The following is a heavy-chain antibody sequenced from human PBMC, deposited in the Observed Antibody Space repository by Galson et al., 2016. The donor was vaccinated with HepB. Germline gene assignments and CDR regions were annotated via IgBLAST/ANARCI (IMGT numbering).Heavy chain of an antibody. CDR2: IYYSGST. D-gene: IGHD3-9*01. Sequence: LSLTCTVSGGSISSGGYYWSWIRQHPGKGLEWIGYIYYSGSTYCNPSLKSRVSISVDTSKNQFSLKLSSVTAADTAVYYCARHPSNYNILTGYYDSWGQGTLVTVSS. V-gene: IGHV4-31*03. CDR1: GGSISSGGYY. J-gene: IGHJ5*01. CDR3: ARHPSNYNILTGYYDS.